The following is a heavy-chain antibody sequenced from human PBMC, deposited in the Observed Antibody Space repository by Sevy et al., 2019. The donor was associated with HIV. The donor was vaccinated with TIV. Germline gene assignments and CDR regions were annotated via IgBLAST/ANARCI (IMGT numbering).Heavy chain of an antibody. Sequence: SETLSLTCTVSGGSINSDHWNWIRQPPGKGLEWIGYVYYTGGTNYNPSLKNRVTISVDRTKNQFSLKLPSVTAADTAVCYCATRNDFDIWGQGTMVTVSS. CDR2: VYYTGGT. J-gene: IGHJ3*02. CDR1: GGSINSDH. CDR3: ATRNDFDI. V-gene: IGHV4-59*08.